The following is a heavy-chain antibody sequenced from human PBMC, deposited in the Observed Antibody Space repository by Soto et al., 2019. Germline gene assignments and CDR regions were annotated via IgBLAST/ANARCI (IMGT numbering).Heavy chain of an antibody. J-gene: IGHJ5*02. CDR1: GYTFTSYG. CDR2: SSDYNGNT. D-gene: IGHD3-10*01. CDR3: ARGDGSGSYVWFDP. V-gene: IGHV1-18*01. Sequence: QVQLVQSGAEVKKPGASVKVSCKASGYTFTSYGISWVRQAPGQGLEWMGWSSDYNGNTNYAQKIQGRATGTTAARQSTAYMEMRSLIPDDTAVYYCARGDGSGSYVWFDPGGQGSLVIVS.